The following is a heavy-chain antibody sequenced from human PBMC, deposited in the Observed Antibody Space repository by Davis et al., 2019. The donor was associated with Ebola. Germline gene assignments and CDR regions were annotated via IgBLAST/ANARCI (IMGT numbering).Heavy chain of an antibody. CDR2: IYYSGST. Sequence: GSLRLSCTVSGGSISSYYWSWIRQPPGKGLEWIGYIYYSGSTNYNPSLKSRVTISVDTSKNQFSLKLSSVTAADTAVYYCARGVSSSWPQDDYWGQGTLVTVSS. J-gene: IGHJ4*02. D-gene: IGHD6-13*01. CDR1: GGSISSYY. V-gene: IGHV4-59*01. CDR3: ARGVSSSWPQDDY.